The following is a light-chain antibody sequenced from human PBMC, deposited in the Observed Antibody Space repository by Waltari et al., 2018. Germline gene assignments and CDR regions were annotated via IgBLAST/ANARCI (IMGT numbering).Light chain of an antibody. CDR3: SSFTRTNSWV. J-gene: IGLJ3*02. CDR1: SRHVGGDNY. Sequence: HSALAQPASVSGSPGQSITISCPGTSRHVGGDNYVSWYQQHPGKAPRLMIYDVNNRPSGVSNRFSGSKSGNTASLTISGLQAEDEADYYCSSFTRTNSWVFGGGTKLTVL. V-gene: IGLV2-14*03. CDR2: DVN.